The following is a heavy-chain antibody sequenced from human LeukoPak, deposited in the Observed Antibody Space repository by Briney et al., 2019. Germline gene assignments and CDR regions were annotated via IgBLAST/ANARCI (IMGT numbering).Heavy chain of an antibody. J-gene: IGHJ5*02. CDR3: ARGLVVPAAIDYNWFDP. D-gene: IGHD2-2*02. V-gene: IGHV4-31*03. CDR2: IYYSGST. CDR1: GGPISSGGYY. Sequence: SETLSLTCTVSGGPISSGGYYWSWIRQHPGKGLEWIGYIYYSGSTYYNPSLKSRVTISVDTSKNQFSLKLSSVTAADTAVYYCARGLVVPAAIDYNWFDPWGQGTLVTVSS.